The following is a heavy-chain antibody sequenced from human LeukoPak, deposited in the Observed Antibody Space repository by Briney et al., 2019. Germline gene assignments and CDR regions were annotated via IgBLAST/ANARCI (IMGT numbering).Heavy chain of an antibody. V-gene: IGHV3-33*01. D-gene: IGHD5-24*01. J-gene: IGHJ3*02. Sequence: PGRSLRLSCAASGFTFSTYGMHWVRQGPGKGLEWVAVIWYDGSNEYYVDSVKGRFTISRGNSKNTLYLQMNSLRAEDTAVYYCARDRRRDGYKLDAFDIWGQGTMVTVSS. CDR2: IWYDGSNE. CDR1: GFTFSTYG. CDR3: ARDRRRDGYKLDAFDI.